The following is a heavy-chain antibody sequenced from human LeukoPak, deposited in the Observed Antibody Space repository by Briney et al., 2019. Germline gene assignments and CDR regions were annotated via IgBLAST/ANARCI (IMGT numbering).Heavy chain of an antibody. CDR1: GGTFSSYA. J-gene: IGHJ4*02. CDR3: ARDSSYYYDSSGYYTPDY. Sequence: ASVKVSCKASGGTFSSYAISWVRQAPGQGLEWMGGIIPIFGTANYAQKFQGRVTITADESTSTAYMELSSLRSEDTAVYYCARDSSYYYDSSGYYTPDYWGQGTLVTVSS. D-gene: IGHD3-22*01. V-gene: IGHV1-69*13. CDR2: IIPIFGTA.